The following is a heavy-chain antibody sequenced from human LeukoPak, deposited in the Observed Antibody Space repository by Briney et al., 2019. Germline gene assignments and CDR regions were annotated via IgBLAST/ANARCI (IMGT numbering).Heavy chain of an antibody. D-gene: IGHD1-1*01. CDR2: IRYDGSNK. V-gene: IGHV3-30*02. J-gene: IGHJ4*02. CDR1: GFTFSSYG. CDR3: AKEHLRNGDYFDY. Sequence: GGSLRLSCAATGFTFSSYGMHWVRQAPGKGLEWVAFIRYDGSNKYYADSVKGRFTISRDNSKNTLYLQMNSLRAEDTAVYYCAKEHLRNGDYFDYWGQGTLVTVSS.